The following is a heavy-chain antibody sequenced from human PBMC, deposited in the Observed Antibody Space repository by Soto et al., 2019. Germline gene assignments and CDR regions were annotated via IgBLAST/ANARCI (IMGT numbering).Heavy chain of an antibody. Sequence: QVQLVQSGAEVKKPGSSVKVSCKASGGTFSSYAISWVRQAPGQGLEWMGGIIPIFGTANYAQKFQGRVTVTADDSTSTAYNELSSLRSEETAVYYCAREXXXXXXXXXXXYGMDVWGLGTTVTVSS. J-gene: IGHJ6*02. V-gene: IGHV1-69*12. CDR2: IIPIFGTA. CDR1: GGTFSSYA. CDR3: AREXXXXXXXXXXXYGMDV.